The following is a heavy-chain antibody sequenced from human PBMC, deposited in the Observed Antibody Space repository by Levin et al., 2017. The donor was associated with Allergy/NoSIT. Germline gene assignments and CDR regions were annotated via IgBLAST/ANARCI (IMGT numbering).Heavy chain of an antibody. CDR3: ARDLREDYSGTYYDYGY. V-gene: IGHV3-21*01. Sequence: KSGGSLRLSCAASGFIFSSYSMNWVRQAPGKGLEWVSSISSSSSYIYYADSVKGRFTISRDNAKNSLYLQMNSLRAEDTAVYYCARDLREDYSGTYYDYGYWGQGTLVTVSS. CDR1: GFIFSSYS. J-gene: IGHJ4*02. CDR2: ISSSSSYI. D-gene: IGHD1-26*01.